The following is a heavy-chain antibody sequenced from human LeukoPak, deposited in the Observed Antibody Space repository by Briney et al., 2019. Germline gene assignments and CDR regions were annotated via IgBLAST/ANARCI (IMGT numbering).Heavy chain of an antibody. Sequence: GGSLRLSCAASGFTFSSYAMHWVRQAPGKGLEWVAVISYDGSNKYYADSVKGRFTISRDNSKNTLYLQMNSLRAEDTAVYYCARAQRSSSSNYYYGMDVWGQGTTVTVPS. CDR2: ISYDGSNK. CDR1: GFTFSSYA. V-gene: IGHV3-30-3*01. CDR3: ARAQRSSSSNYYYGMDV. D-gene: IGHD6-6*01. J-gene: IGHJ6*02.